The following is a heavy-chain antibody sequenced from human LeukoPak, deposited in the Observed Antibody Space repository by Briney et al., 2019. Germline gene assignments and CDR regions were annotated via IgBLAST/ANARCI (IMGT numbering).Heavy chain of an antibody. V-gene: IGHV4-61*08. CDR3: ARDKRGDGYSYGYSWFDP. Sequence: SETLSLTCTVSGGSISSGDYYWSWIRQPPGKGLEWIGYIYYSGSTNYNPSLKSRVTISVDTSKNQFSLKLSSVTAADTAVYYCARDKRGDGYSYGYSWFDPWGQGTLVTVSS. D-gene: IGHD5-18*01. CDR1: GGSISSGDYY. J-gene: IGHJ5*02. CDR2: IYYSGST.